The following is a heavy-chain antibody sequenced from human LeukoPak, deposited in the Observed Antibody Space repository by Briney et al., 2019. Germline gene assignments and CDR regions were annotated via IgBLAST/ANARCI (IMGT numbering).Heavy chain of an antibody. Sequence: GGSLRLSCAASGFTFSSYWMHWVRQAPGKGLVWVSRINSDGSSTSYADSVKGRFTISRDNAKNTLYLQMNSLRAEDTAVYYCARAVGYDYVWGSYDYWGQGTLVTVSS. D-gene: IGHD3-16*01. CDR1: GFTFSSYW. CDR3: ARAVGYDYVWGSYDY. CDR2: INSDGSST. V-gene: IGHV3-74*01. J-gene: IGHJ4*02.